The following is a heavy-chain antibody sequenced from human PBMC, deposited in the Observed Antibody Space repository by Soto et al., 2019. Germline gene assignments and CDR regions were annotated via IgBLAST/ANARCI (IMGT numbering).Heavy chain of an antibody. Sequence: QVQLVQSGAEVKKPESSVKVSCKASGGTFSSYTISWVRQAPGQGLEWMGRIIPILGIANYAQKFQGRVTITADKSTSTAYMELSSLRSEDTAVYYCARPGGLHLGELAFDYWGQGTLVTVSS. D-gene: IGHD3-16*01. CDR2: IIPILGIA. CDR1: GGTFSSYT. V-gene: IGHV1-69*02. J-gene: IGHJ4*02. CDR3: ARPGGLHLGELAFDY.